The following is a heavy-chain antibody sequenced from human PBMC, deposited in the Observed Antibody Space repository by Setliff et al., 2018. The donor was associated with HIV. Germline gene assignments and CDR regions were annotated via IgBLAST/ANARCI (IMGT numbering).Heavy chain of an antibody. V-gene: IGHV3-30*03. CDR2: ISDDGGQT. D-gene: IGHD3-10*01. CDR3: AREKGNTPAAYYLDY. CDR1: GFVFSDYW. J-gene: IGHJ4*02. Sequence: GGSLRLSCVASGFVFSDYWMSWVRQAPGKGLEWVAVISDDGGQTYYAGSVKGRFTISRDNSKYTMYLQMSSLRGDDTAVYYCAREKGNTPAAYYLDYWGQGTLVTVSS.